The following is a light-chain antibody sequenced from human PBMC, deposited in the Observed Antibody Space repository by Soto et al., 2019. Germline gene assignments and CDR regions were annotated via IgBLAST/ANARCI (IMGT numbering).Light chain of an antibody. CDR2: YTS. Sequence: QAVVTQEPSLTVSPGGTVTLTCGSSTGAVTSGHYPYWFQQKPGQAPRTLIYYTSNKHSWTPARFSGSLLGGKAALTLSGAQPEDEAEYYCLLSYSGARLGVFGTETKLTVL. J-gene: IGLJ1*01. CDR3: LLSYSGARLGV. CDR1: TGAVTSGHY. V-gene: IGLV7-46*01.